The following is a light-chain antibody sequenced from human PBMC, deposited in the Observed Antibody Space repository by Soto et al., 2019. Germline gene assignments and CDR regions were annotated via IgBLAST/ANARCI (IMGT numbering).Light chain of an antibody. CDR1: SSDVGAYNY. Sequence: QSALTQPASVSGSPGQSITISCTGTSSDVGAYNYVSWYQQHPDTAPKPMIYGVNNRPSGVSPRFSGSKSGNTASLTISGLQTEDEADYYCTSYTSSSSYDFGTGTKVTVL. CDR2: GVN. CDR3: TSYTSSSSYD. J-gene: IGLJ1*01. V-gene: IGLV2-14*03.